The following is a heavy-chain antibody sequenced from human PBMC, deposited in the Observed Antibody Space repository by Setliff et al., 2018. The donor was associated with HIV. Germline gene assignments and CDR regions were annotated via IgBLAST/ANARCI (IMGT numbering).Heavy chain of an antibody. CDR2: ISTYNGNT. Sequence: GASVKVSCKASGYTFTSYGISWVRQAPGQGLEWMGWISTYNGNTNYAQKFQDRLTMTTDTSTSTAYMELRSLRSDDTAVYYCARFPNPSQIVVVMPPDYWGQGTLVTVSS. D-gene: IGHD3-22*01. V-gene: IGHV1-18*01. CDR3: ARFPNPSQIVVVMPPDY. CDR1: GYTFTSYG. J-gene: IGHJ4*02.